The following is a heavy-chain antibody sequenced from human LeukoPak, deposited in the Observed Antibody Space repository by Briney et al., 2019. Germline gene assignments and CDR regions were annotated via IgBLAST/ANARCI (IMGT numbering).Heavy chain of an antibody. Sequence: PSETLSLTCTVSGYSISSGYYWGWIRQLPGKGLAWIGIIYHSGGTYYNPSLKSRVTITVDTSKNQFSLKLSSVTAADTAVYYCARVTTGYYTVRYFDYWGQGTLVTVSS. CDR3: ARVTTGYYTVRYFDY. D-gene: IGHD3/OR15-3a*01. CDR1: GYSISSGYY. V-gene: IGHV4-38-2*02. J-gene: IGHJ4*02. CDR2: IYHSGGT.